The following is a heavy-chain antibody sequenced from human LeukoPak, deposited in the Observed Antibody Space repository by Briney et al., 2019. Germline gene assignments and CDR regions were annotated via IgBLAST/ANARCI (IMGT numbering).Heavy chain of an antibody. V-gene: IGHV4-59*01. Sequence: SETLSLTCTVSGGSISSYYWSWIRQPPGKGLEWIGYIYYSGSTNYNPSLKSRVTISVDTSKNQFSLKLSSVTAADTAVYYCARETTGLYGMDVWGQGTTVTVSS. CDR2: IYYSGST. CDR3: ARETTGLYGMDV. D-gene: IGHD4-17*01. J-gene: IGHJ6*02. CDR1: GGSISSYY.